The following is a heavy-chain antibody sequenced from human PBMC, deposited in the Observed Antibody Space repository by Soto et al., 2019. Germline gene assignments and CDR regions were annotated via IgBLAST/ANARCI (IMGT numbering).Heavy chain of an antibody. V-gene: IGHV1-8*01. CDR2: MNPGSGDT. CDR3: ARMESFGSLNWFDP. J-gene: IGHJ5*02. CDR1: GYTFTNND. D-gene: IGHD5-18*01. Sequence: ASVTVSCKASGYTFTNNDVSWVRQATGQGLEWMGWMNPGSGDTGYAQKLQGRVTMTRDISIATAYMELNSLTSEDTAIYYCARMESFGSLNWFDPWGQGTMVTVSS.